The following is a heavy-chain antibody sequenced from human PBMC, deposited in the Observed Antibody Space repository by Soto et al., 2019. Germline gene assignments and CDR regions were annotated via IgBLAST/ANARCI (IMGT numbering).Heavy chain of an antibody. D-gene: IGHD2-2*01. CDR2: ISDVTSTI. Sequence: SGFTFSNYAMNWVRRAPGKGLEWISYISDVTSTIYYADSVKGRFTISRDNAKNSLYLQMSSLRAEDTAVYYCARDLGYCSSTSCYGGWFDPWGQGTLVTVSS. J-gene: IGHJ5*02. CDR1: GFTFSNYA. CDR3: ARDLGYCSSTSCYGGWFDP. V-gene: IGHV3-48*01.